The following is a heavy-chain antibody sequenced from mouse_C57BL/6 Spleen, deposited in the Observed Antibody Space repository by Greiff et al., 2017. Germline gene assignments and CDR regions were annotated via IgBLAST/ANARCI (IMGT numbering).Heavy chain of an antibody. CDR2: ISSGGDYI. V-gene: IGHV5-9-1*02. CDR3: TRVYDYDEVYYAMDY. J-gene: IGHJ4*01. CDR1: GFTFSSYA. Sequence: EVKLVESGEGLVKPGGSLKLSCAASGFTFSSYAMSWVRQTPEKRLEWVAYISSGGDYIYYADTVKGRFTISRDNARNTLYLQMSSLKSEDTAMYYCTRVYDYDEVYYAMDYWGQGTSVTVSS. D-gene: IGHD2-4*01.